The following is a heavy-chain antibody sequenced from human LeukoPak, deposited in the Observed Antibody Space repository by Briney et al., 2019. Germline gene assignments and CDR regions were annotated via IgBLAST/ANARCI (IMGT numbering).Heavy chain of an antibody. D-gene: IGHD2-2*01. V-gene: IGHV3-30-3*02. CDR1: GFTFSSYA. CDR2: ISYDGSNK. CDR3: AKPGYCSSTSCYYFDY. J-gene: IGHJ4*02. Sequence: PGGSLRLSCAASGFTFSSYAMHWVRQAPGKGLEWVAVISYDGSNKYYADPVKGRFTISRDNSKNTLYLQMNSLRAEDTAVYYCAKPGYCSSTSCYYFDYWGQGTLVTVSS.